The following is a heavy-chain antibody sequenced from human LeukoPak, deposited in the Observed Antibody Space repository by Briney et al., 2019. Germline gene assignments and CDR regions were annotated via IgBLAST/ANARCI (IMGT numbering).Heavy chain of an antibody. J-gene: IGHJ4*02. CDR3: ARLTKGRYFDYIFDY. V-gene: IGHV4-39*01. Sequence: SETLSLTCSVSGGSVSNTLRYWGWIRQPPGKGLEWIGNINYIGSSAYNPSLRSRVTVSVDTSKNQFSLKMRSVTAADTAVYYCARLTKGRYFDYIFDYWGQGSLVTVSS. CDR1: GGSVSNTLRY. D-gene: IGHD3-9*01. CDR2: INYIGSS.